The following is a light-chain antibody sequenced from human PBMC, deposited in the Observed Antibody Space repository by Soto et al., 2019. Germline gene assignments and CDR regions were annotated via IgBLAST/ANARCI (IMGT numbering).Light chain of an antibody. CDR3: QQYNNWPLT. CDR2: RES. J-gene: IGKJ5*01. V-gene: IGKV3-15*01. CDR1: QSINSN. Sequence: IVMTQSPATLSVSPGERVTLSCRASQSINSNLAWYQQKPGQPPRLLMFRESIRATGFPARFSGSGSGTDFTLTISRLEPEDFAVYYCQQYNNWPLTFGQGTRLEIK.